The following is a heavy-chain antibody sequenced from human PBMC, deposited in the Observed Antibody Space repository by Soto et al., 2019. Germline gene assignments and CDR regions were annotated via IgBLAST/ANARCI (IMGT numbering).Heavy chain of an antibody. CDR3: AKGQYSSGWYYFDY. D-gene: IGHD6-19*01. CDR2: ISWNSGSI. V-gene: IGHV3-9*01. J-gene: IGHJ4*02. Sequence: HPGGSLRLSCAASGFTFDDYAMHWVRQAPGKGLEWVSGISWNSGSIGYADSVKGRFTISRDNAKNSLYLPMNSLRAEDTALYYCAKGQYSSGWYYFDYWGQGTLVTGSS. CDR1: GFTFDDYA.